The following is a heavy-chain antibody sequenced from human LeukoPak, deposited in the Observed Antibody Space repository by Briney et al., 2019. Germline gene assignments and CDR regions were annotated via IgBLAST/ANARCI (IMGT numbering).Heavy chain of an antibody. V-gene: IGHV4-34*01. CDR1: GGSFSGYY. CDR3: ARVYSSGWSAIDY. J-gene: IGHJ4*02. CDR2: INHSGST. Sequence: PSETLSLTCAVYGGSFSGYYWSWIRQPPGKGLEWIGEINHSGSTNYNPSLKSRVTISVDTSKNQFSLKLSSVTAADTAVYYCARVYSSGWSAIDYWGQGTLVTVSS. D-gene: IGHD6-19*01.